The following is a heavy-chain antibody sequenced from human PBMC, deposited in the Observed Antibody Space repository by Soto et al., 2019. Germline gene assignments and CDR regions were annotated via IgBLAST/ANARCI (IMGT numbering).Heavy chain of an antibody. J-gene: IGHJ3*02. CDR2: FYRGDFDT. CDR3: ARLRAGDFAFDI. CDR1: VYSFTGYW. Sequence: PGESLKISCNGCVYSFTGYWIGWVRQMPGKGLEGMGIFYRGDFDTXXSPSFQGPXTISAYKSICTXYLQLXELKASDTAMYYCARLRAGDFAFDIWRQGTMVTDS. V-gene: IGHV5-51*01. D-gene: IGHD7-27*01.